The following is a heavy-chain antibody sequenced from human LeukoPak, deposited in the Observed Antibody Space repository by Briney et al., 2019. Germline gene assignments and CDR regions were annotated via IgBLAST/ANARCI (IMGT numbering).Heavy chain of an antibody. D-gene: IGHD6-6*01. Sequence: SVKVSCKASGGTFSSYAISWVRQAPRQGLEWMGGIIPIFGTANYAQKFQGRVTITTDESTSTAYMELSSLRSEDTAVYYCARAKNRLGYSSSHFDYWGQGTLVTVS. J-gene: IGHJ4*02. CDR3: ARAKNRLGYSSSHFDY. V-gene: IGHV1-69*05. CDR2: IIPIFGTA. CDR1: GGTFSSYA.